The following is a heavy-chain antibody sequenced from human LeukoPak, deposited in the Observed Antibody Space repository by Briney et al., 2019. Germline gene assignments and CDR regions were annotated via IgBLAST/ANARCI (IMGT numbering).Heavy chain of an antibody. Sequence: PGGSLRLSCAASGFSIRSNYMSWVRQAPGKGLEWVSIVYASGNTYYSDSVKGRFTISRDNSKNTLYLQMNSLRAEDTAVYYCAREDFVLHYFDYWGQGTLVTVSS. CDR1: GFSIRSNY. V-gene: IGHV3-53*01. J-gene: IGHJ4*02. CDR3: AREDFVLHYFDY. D-gene: IGHD6-6*01. CDR2: VYASGNT.